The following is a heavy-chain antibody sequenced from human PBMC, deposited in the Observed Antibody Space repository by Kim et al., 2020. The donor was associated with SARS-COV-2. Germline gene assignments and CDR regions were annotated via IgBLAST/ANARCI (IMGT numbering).Heavy chain of an antibody. CDR2: ISWNSGGK. Sequence: GGSLRLSCAASGFKFNDYAMHWVRQGPGKGLEWVSYISWNSGGKRYADSVQGRFTISRDSGRNTVYLQMNNLRVEDTALYFCAKMASGSSSHASHFDSWGQGIRVTVSS. CDR3: AKMASGSSSHASHFDS. CDR1: GFKFNDYA. V-gene: IGHV3-9*01. J-gene: IGHJ5*01. D-gene: IGHD6-25*01.